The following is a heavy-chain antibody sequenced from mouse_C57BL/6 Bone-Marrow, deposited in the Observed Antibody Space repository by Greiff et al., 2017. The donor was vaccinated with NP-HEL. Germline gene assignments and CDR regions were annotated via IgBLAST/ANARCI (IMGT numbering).Heavy chain of an antibody. D-gene: IGHD2-4*01. Sequence: EVQLVESGGGLVQPGGSLKLSCAASGFTFSDYYMYWVRQTPEKRLEWVAYISNGGGSTYYPDTVKGRFTILRDYAKNTLYLQMSRLKSEDTAMYYFARHLYYDYDRGPYYYAMDYWGQGTSVTVSS. CDR2: ISNGGGST. CDR1: GFTFSDYY. CDR3: ARHLYYDYDRGPYYYAMDY. V-gene: IGHV5-12*01. J-gene: IGHJ4*01.